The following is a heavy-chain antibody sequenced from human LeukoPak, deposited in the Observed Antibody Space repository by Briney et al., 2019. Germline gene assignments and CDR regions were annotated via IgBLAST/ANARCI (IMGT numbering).Heavy chain of an antibody. J-gene: IGHJ4*02. CDR2: ISSSSSYI. CDR1: GFTFSSYS. CDR3: AKSDPYYYDSSGYNYGFDY. D-gene: IGHD3-22*01. Sequence: GGSLRLSCAASGFTFSSYSMNWVRQAPGKGLEWVSSISSSSSYIYYADSVKGRFTISRDNSKNTLYLQMNSLRAEDTAVYYCAKSDPYYYDSSGYNYGFDYWGQGTLVTVSS. V-gene: IGHV3-21*04.